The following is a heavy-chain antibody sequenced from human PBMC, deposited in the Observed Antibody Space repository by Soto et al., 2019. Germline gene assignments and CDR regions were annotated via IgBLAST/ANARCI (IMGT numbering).Heavy chain of an antibody. Sequence: PGESLKISCKGSGYSFAGYWITWVRQKPGKGLEWMGRIDPSDSQTYYSPSFRGHVTISVTKSITTVFLQWSSLRASDTAMYYCVRQIYDSDRGPNCQSCFDAWGEGTRVTVS. D-gene: IGHD3-22*01. J-gene: IGHJ5*02. CDR3: VRQIYDSDRGPNCQSCFDA. V-gene: IGHV5-10-1*01. CDR1: GYSFAGYW. CDR2: IDPSDSQT.